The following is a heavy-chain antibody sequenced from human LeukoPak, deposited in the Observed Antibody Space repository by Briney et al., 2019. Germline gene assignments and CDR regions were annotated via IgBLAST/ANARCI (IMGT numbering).Heavy chain of an antibody. D-gene: IGHD2-15*01. Sequence: GGSLRLSCAASGFTFGSYFSSYAMHWVRQAPGKGLEWVAVISYDGSNKYYADSVKGRFTVSRDNSRNTLFLQMNSLRVEDTAVYYCATDRATQYFDYWGQGTLVSVPS. CDR2: ISYDGSNK. V-gene: IGHV3-30-3*01. CDR1: GFTFGSYFSSYA. CDR3: ATDRATQYFDY. J-gene: IGHJ4*02.